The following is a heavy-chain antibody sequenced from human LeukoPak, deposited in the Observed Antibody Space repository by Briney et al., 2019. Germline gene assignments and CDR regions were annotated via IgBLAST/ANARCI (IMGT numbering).Heavy chain of an antibody. Sequence: GGSLRLSCAASGFTFSNYGMHWVRQAPGKGLEWVTLISYDGSNKYYADSVKGRFTISRDNSKNTLYLQMNSLRAEDTAVYYCAKGGREGGYFDSSGFYNYFDYWGQGTLVTVSS. CDR1: GFTFSNYG. D-gene: IGHD3-22*01. V-gene: IGHV3-30*18. CDR3: AKGGREGGYFDSSGFYNYFDY. J-gene: IGHJ4*02. CDR2: ISYDGSNK.